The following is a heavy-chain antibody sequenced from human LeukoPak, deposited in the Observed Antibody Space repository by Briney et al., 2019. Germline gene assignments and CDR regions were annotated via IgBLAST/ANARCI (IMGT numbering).Heavy chain of an antibody. D-gene: IGHD1-26*01. CDR2: MYYDGTT. CDR3: ARRSDSGSDDGEGYFDS. Sequence: SETLSLACTVSGGSIFSTSFYWGWIRQPPGKGLEWIGSMYYDGTTYHNPSLKSRITISVDTPNSQFSLRLTSVTAADTAVYFCARRSDSGSDDGEGYFDSWGQGTLVTVSS. J-gene: IGHJ4*02. V-gene: IGHV4-39*01. CDR1: GGSIFSTSFY.